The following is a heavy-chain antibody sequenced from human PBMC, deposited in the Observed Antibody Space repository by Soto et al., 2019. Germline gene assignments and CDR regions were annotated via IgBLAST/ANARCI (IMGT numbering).Heavy chain of an antibody. CDR1: GFTFSCYS. CDR3: ARDCVNSVGDCSTNYLFHY. Sequence: GGSLRLSCAVSGFTFSCYSMNWVRQAPGKGLEWVSPISSSTSYIYYADSVKGRFTIFRDNAKKSLYLRMNSMRAEDTAVYYCARDCVNSVGDCSTNYLFHYCYPGILGSVFS. D-gene: IGHD2-21*02. CDR2: ISSSTSYI. V-gene: IGHV3-21*01. J-gene: IGHJ4*02.